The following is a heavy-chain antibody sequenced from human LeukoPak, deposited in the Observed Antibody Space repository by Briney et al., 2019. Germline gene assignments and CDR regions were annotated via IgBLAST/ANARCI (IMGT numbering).Heavy chain of an antibody. Sequence: GGSLRRSCAASGLTVSSNYMNWVRQAPGKGLEWVSVIYSGGSTYYADSVKSRFTISRDNSKNTLYLQMNSLGAEDTAVYYCARGAYGSGSYGDNWFDPWGQGTLVTVSS. J-gene: IGHJ5*02. V-gene: IGHV3-66*01. CDR3: ARGAYGSGSYGDNWFDP. CDR2: IYSGGST. D-gene: IGHD3-10*01. CDR1: GLTVSSNY.